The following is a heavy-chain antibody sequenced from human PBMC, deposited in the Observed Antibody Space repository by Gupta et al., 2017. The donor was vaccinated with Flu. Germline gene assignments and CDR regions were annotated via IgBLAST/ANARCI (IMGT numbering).Heavy chain of an antibody. CDR2: VGVGGDRT. J-gene: IGHJ4*02. V-gene: IGHV3-23*01. CDR3: AKDRSGNPAIDY. CDR1: GLTFRDYA. D-gene: IGHD6-13*01. Sequence: EVQLLESGGGVVQPGESLGLSCVVSGLTFRDYAMNWVRQAPGKGLEWLSTVGVGGDRTYYADSVMGRFTISRDNSKNTTYLQMNSLTGDDTAVYYCAKDRSGNPAIDYWGQGALVTVSA.